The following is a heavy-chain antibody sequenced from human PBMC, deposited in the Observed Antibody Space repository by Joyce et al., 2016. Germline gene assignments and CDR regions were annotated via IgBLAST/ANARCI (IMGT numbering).Heavy chain of an antibody. CDR3: AGGILTGYFDY. Sequence: QGQLVESGGGVVQPGRSLRLSCAASGFTFSNYGMHWVGQAPGKGLDWVAVRAYEGNKKQYGDAVKGRFTISRDNSKNTLYLQMNSLRAEDTAVYYCAGGILTGYFDYWGQGTLVTVSS. D-gene: IGHD3-9*01. V-gene: IGHV3-30*03. CDR1: GFTFSNYG. J-gene: IGHJ4*02. CDR2: RAYEGNKK.